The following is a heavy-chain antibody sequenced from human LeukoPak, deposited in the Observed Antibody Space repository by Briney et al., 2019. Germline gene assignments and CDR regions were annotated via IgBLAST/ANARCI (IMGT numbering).Heavy chain of an antibody. CDR3: ARRAGAYSHPYDY. D-gene: IGHD4/OR15-4a*01. Sequence: GGSLRLSCAASGFTFNNYNMNWVRQAPGKGLEWVSFIYSDNTHYSDSVKGRFTISRDNSKNTLYLQMNSLRAEDTAVYYCARRAGAYSHPYDYWGQGTLVTVSS. CDR2: IYSDNT. CDR1: GFTFNNYN. J-gene: IGHJ4*02. V-gene: IGHV3-53*01.